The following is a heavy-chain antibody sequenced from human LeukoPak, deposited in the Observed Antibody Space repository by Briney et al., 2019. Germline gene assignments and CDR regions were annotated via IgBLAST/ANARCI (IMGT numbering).Heavy chain of an antibody. V-gene: IGHV4-59*01. CDR2: IYYTGST. CDR1: GPSISRYY. CDR3: ATRVRPTSPGVFDI. Sequence: SETLSLTCTVSGPSISRYYWSCFRQSPGKGLESIGYIYYTGSTNYNPSLKSRVTMSVETSKNQFSLKLNSVTAADSAVYYGATRVRPTSPGVFDIWGQGTLVTVSS. J-gene: IGHJ3*02. D-gene: IGHD1-26*01.